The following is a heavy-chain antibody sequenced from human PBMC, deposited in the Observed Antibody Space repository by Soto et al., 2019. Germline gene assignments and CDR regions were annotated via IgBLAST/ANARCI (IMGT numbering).Heavy chain of an antibody. J-gene: IGHJ6*02. D-gene: IGHD6-13*01. Sequence: QEQLVQSGAEVKKPGSSVKVSCKASGGTFSSYAISWVRQAPGQGLEWMGGIIPIFGTANYAQKFQGRVTITADESTSTAYMELSSLRSEDTAVYYCARGIPAAGHSAIYYYYGMDVWGQGTTVTVSS. CDR2: IIPIFGTA. CDR3: ARGIPAAGHSAIYYYYGMDV. V-gene: IGHV1-69*01. CDR1: GGTFSSYA.